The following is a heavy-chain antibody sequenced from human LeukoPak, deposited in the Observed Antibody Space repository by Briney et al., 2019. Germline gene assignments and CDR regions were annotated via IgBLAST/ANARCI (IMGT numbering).Heavy chain of an antibody. D-gene: IGHD4-17*01. Sequence: KAGGSLRLSCAASGFTFSSYSMNWVRQAPGKGLEWVSSISSSSSYIYYADSVKGRFTISRDNAKNSLYLQMNSLRAEDTAVYYCARGGGDYYMDVWGKGTTVTVSS. V-gene: IGHV3-21*01. J-gene: IGHJ6*03. CDR3: ARGGGDYYMDV. CDR2: ISSSSSYI. CDR1: GFTFSSYS.